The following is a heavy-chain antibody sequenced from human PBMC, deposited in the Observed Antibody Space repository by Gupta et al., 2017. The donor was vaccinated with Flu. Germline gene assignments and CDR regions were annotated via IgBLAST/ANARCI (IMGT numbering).Heavy chain of an antibody. V-gene: IGHV1-69*06. CDR3: ARGDYYDSSGPEGLSYYYYGMDV. Sequence: MGGIIPIFGTANYAQKFQGRVTITADKSTSTAYMELSSLRSEDTAVYYCARGDYYDSSGPEGLSYYYYGMDVWGQGTTVTVSS. D-gene: IGHD3-22*01. CDR2: IIPIFGTA. J-gene: IGHJ6*02.